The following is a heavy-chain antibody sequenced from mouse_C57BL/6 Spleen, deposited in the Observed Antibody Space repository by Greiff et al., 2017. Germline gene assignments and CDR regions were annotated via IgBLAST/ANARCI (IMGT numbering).Heavy chain of an antibody. J-gene: IGHJ4*01. CDR3: ARGRYDARDY. CDR1: GFTFSDYG. V-gene: IGHV5-17*01. Sequence: EVMLVESGGGLVKPGGSLKLSCAASGFTFSDYGMHWVRQAPEKGLEWVAYISSGSSTIYYADTVKGRFTISRDNAKNTLFLQMTSLRSEDTAMYYCARGRYDARDYWGQGTSVTVSS. CDR2: ISSGSSTI.